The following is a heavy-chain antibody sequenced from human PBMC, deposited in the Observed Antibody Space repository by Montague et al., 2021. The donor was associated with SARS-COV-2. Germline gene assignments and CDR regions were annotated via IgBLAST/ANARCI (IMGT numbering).Heavy chain of an antibody. CDR1: GGSFSGYF. V-gene: IGHV4-34*01. CDR2: ISYTGHT. D-gene: IGHD5/OR15-5a*01. CDR3: ARSHYSVIWCPD. Sequence: SEILSLTCAIYGGSFSGYFWSWIRQSPGKGLEWIGEISYTGHTRYNPSLQSRVSISGDSSENQFSLTLTSVTAADTAVYYCARSHYSVIWCPDWSQGTLVTVSS. J-gene: IGHJ4*02.